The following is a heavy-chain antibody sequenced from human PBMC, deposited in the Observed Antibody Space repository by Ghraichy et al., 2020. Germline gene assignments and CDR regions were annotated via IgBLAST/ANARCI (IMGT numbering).Heavy chain of an antibody. D-gene: IGHD1-7*01. Sequence: SETLSLTCTVSGGSLSNYYWHWIRQSAEKGLEWIGRVYTTGKTNYSPSLNRRLTMSLDTSSNQLTLQLTSVTAADTAVYDCVGAPAGTYHFDFWGQGTLVTVSS. V-gene: IGHV4-4*07. J-gene: IGHJ4*02. CDR3: VGAPAGTYHFDF. CDR2: VYTTGKT. CDR1: GGSLSNYY.